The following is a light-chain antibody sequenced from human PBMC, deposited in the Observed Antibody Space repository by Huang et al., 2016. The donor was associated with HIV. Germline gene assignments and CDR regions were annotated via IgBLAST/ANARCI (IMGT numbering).Light chain of an antibody. CDR1: QGISNA. V-gene: IGKV1-NL1*01. Sequence: DIQMTQSPSSLSASVGDRVAITCRASQGISNALAWYQQKPGKAPKLLLYAASLLEGGVTSRFSGSCSGTVYTLTLSSLQPEDVAIYHCQQYHGVPWTFGQGTKVEVK. CDR3: QQYHGVPWT. CDR2: AAS. J-gene: IGKJ1*01.